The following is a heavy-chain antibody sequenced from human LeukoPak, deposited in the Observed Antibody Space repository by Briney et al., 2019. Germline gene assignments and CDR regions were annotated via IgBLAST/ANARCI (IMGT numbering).Heavy chain of an antibody. Sequence: GGSLRLSCAVSGFTFSSYAMSWVRQAPGKGLEWVSIIGRDGRNTHYADSVEGRFTISRDNSKSTLFLLVNSLRAEDTAVYYCAKGHAVIVPSTRYFDYWGQGTLVTLSS. CDR1: GFTFSSYA. V-gene: IGHV3-23*01. CDR3: AKGHAVIVPSTRYFDY. D-gene: IGHD3-22*01. J-gene: IGHJ4*02. CDR2: IGRDGRNT.